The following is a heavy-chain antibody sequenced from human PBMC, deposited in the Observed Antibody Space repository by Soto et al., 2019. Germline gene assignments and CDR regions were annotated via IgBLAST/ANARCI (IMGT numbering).Heavy chain of an antibody. V-gene: IGHV6-1*01. CDR3: VRLIGNSWLDF. D-gene: IGHD1-26*01. CDR1: GDGVSSSSVT. Sequence: SQTLSLTCAISGDGVSSSSVTWNWIRQSPSRGLEWLGRTYYRSKWYNDYAESVKSRITINPDTSKNQFSLHLNSVTPEDTDVYYCVRLIGNSWLDFWGQGTLVTVSS. J-gene: IGHJ5*01. CDR2: TYYRSKWYN.